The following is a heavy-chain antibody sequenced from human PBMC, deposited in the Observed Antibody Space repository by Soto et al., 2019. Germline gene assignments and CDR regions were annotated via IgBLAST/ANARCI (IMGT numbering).Heavy chain of an antibody. CDR2: IYYSGST. J-gene: IGHJ6*03. V-gene: IGHV4-39*01. Sequence: SETLSLTCTVSGGSISSSSYYWGWIRQPPGKGLEWIGSIYYSGSTYYNPSLKSRVTISVDTSKNQFSLKLSSVTAADTAVYYCARQAAAETGYYYYYMDVWGKGTTVTVSS. CDR3: ARQAAAETGYYYYYMDV. D-gene: IGHD6-13*01. CDR1: GGSISSSSYY.